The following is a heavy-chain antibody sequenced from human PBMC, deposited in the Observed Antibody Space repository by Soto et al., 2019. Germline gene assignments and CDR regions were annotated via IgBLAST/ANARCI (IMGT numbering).Heavy chain of an antibody. Sequence: QVQLVQSGAEVKKPGASVKVSCKASGYTFTSYGISWVRQAPGQGLEWMGWISAYNGNTNYAQKLQGRVTMTTDTSTSTASMELRSLRSDDTAVYYCAREHEYYDSSGYHDYWGQGTLVTVSS. CDR2: ISAYNGNT. CDR3: AREHEYYDSSGYHDY. D-gene: IGHD3-22*01. CDR1: GYTFTSYG. V-gene: IGHV1-18*01. J-gene: IGHJ4*02.